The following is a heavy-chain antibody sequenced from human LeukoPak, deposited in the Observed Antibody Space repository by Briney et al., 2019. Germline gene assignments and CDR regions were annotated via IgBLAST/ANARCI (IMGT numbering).Heavy chain of an antibody. Sequence: GASVKVSCKASGYTFTSYYMHWVRQAPGQGLEWMGIINPSGGSTSYAQKFQGRVTMTRDTSTSTVYMEPSSLRSEDTAVYYCERASITIFGVVTSAFDSWGQGTMVTVSS. D-gene: IGHD3-3*01. J-gene: IGHJ3*02. CDR1: GYTFTSYY. V-gene: IGHV1-46*01. CDR2: INPSGGST. CDR3: ERASITIFGVVTSAFDS.